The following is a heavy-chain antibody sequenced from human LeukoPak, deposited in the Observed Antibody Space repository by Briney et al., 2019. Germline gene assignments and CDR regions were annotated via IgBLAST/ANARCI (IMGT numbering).Heavy chain of an antibody. J-gene: IGHJ6*03. CDR3: ARVQNGDTAMDYYYYYMDV. V-gene: IGHV4-61*05. Sequence: KPSETLSLTCTVSGGSISSRSYYWGWIRQPPGKGLEWIGYIYYSGSTNYNPSLKSRVTISVDTSKNQFSLKLSSVTAADTAVYYCARVQNGDTAMDYYYYYMDVWGKGTTVTVSS. D-gene: IGHD5-18*01. CDR2: IYYSGST. CDR1: GGSISSRSYY.